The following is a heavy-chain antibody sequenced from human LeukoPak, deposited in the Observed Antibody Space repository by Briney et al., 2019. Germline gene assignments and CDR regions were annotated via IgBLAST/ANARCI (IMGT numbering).Heavy chain of an antibody. V-gene: IGHV4-39*02. J-gene: IGHJ4*02. CDR2: IYYSGTT. D-gene: IGHD6-19*01. Sequence: SETLSLTCAVSGGSISSSSYYWCWIRQPPGKGLEWIGSIYYSGTTYYNSSLKSRVTISVDTSKNHFSLKLSSVTAADTAVYYCARYLSSGWYVDYWGQGTLVTVSS. CDR3: ARYLSSGWYVDY. CDR1: GGSISSSSYY.